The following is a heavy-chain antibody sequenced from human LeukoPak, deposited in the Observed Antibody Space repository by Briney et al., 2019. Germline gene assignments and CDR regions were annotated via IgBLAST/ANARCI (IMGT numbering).Heavy chain of an antibody. CDR1: GGSFSGYY. D-gene: IGHD3-3*02. V-gene: IGHV4-34*01. J-gene: IGHJ6*03. CDR2: IYHSGNT. Sequence: PSETLSLTCAVYGGSFSGYYWGWIRQPPGKGLEWIGTIYHSGNTYYNPSLKNRATISVDTSKNQFSLKLTSVTAADTAVYYCARAPFNYYYYMDVWGKGTTVTVSS. CDR3: ARAPFNYYYYMDV.